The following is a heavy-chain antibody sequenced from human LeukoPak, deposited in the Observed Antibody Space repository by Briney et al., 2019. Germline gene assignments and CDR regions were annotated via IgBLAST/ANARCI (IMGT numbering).Heavy chain of an antibody. J-gene: IGHJ6*02. CDR1: GDSVSSNSAA. Sequence: PSQTLSLTCAISGDSVSSNSAAWNWIRQSPSRGLEWLGRTYYRSKWYNDYAVSVKSRITINPDTSKNQFSLQLNSVTPEDTAVYYCARDLVRAVADSYTYYYYGMDVWGQGTTVTVSS. D-gene: IGHD6-19*01. CDR3: ARDLVRAVADSYTYYYYGMDV. CDR2: TYYRSKWYN. V-gene: IGHV6-1*01.